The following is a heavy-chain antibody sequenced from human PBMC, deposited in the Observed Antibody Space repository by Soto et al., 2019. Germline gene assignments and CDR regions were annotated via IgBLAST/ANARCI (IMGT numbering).Heavy chain of an antibody. J-gene: IGHJ5*02. D-gene: IGHD6-6*01. V-gene: IGHV2-5*02. CDR3: AYRPEASRPFDP. CDR1: GFSLSTSGVG. CDR2: IYWDDDK. Sequence: QITLKESGPPLVKPTQTLTLTCTFSGFSLSTSGVGVGWIRQPPGKALEWLALIYWDDDKRYSPSLESRLTITKDTSKNQVVLTMTNMDPVDTATYYCAYRPEASRPFDPWGQGTLVTVSS.